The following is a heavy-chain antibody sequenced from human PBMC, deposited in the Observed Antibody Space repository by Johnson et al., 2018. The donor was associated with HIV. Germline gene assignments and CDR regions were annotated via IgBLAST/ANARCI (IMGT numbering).Heavy chain of an antibody. J-gene: IGHJ3*02. CDR1: TFTFSDYY. Sequence: QVQLVESGGGLVKPGGSLRLSCAVSTFTFSDYYMRWIRQAPGKGLEWLSYISSSGSTIYYADSVKGRFTISRDNAKNSLYLQMNSLRAEDTAVYYCASDWGSGAFDIWGQGTMVTVSS. D-gene: IGHD7-27*01. CDR2: ISSSGSTI. V-gene: IGHV3-11*04. CDR3: ASDWGSGAFDI.